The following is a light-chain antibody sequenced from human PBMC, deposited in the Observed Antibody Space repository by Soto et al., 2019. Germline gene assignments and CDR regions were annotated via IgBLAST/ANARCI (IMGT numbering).Light chain of an antibody. Sequence: DIQMTQSPSTLSASVGDRVTITCRASQSISSWLAWYQQKPGKAPKVLIYKASSLQSGVPSRFSGSGSGTEFTLTISSLQPDDFATYYCQHYNSYLYTFGQGTKLEIK. CDR3: QHYNSYLYT. J-gene: IGKJ2*01. CDR2: KAS. V-gene: IGKV1-5*03. CDR1: QSISSW.